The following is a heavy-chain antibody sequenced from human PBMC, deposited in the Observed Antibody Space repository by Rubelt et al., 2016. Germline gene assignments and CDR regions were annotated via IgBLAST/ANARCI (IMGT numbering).Heavy chain of an antibody. CDR2: IPGSGGNT. V-gene: IGHV3-23*01. Sequence: GGLVQPGGSLRLSCAASGFTFSIYAMSWVRQAPGKGLEWVSTIPGSGGNTYYADSVKGRFTISRDNSKNTLWLQMSSLRDDDTAVYYCGRDDYWGQGTLVTVSS. CDR3: GRDDY. J-gene: IGHJ4*02. CDR1: GFTFSIYA.